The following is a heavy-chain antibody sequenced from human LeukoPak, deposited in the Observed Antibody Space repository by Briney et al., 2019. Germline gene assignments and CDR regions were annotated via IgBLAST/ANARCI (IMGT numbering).Heavy chain of an antibody. CDR1: GFTFSSYA. CDR3: ARDGHIVGATSDY. V-gene: IGHV3-30-3*01. Sequence: PGGSLRLSCAASGFTFSSYAMHWVRQAPGKGLEWVAVISYDGSNKYYADSVKGRFTISRDNSKNTLYLQMNSLRAEDTAVYYCARDGHIVGATSDYWGQGTLVTVSS. J-gene: IGHJ4*02. D-gene: IGHD1-26*01. CDR2: ISYDGSNK.